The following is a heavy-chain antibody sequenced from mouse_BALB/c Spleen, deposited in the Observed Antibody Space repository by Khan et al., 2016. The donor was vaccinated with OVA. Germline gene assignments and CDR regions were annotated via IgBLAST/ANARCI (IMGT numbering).Heavy chain of an antibody. CDR3: ARSGQLGLRGGFTY. D-gene: IGHD3-2*01. Sequence: VQLQESGAELARPGASVKMSCKTSGYTFTTYTLHWVKQRPGRSLEWIGYINPSNDYTNYNQKFKDKSTLTVDKSSSTAYMQLSSLTSEDSAVYYCARSGQLGLRGGFTYWGQGTLVTVSA. J-gene: IGHJ3*01. CDR2: INPSNDYT. CDR1: GYTFTTYT. V-gene: IGHV1-4*01.